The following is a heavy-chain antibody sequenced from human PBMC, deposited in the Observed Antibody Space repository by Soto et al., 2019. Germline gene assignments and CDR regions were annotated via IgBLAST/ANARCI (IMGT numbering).Heavy chain of an antibody. CDR3: AKDMSHLTIVVVVAATRSGPFDY. CDR2: ISGSGGST. Sequence: PGGSLRLSCAASGFTFSSYAMSWVRQAPGKGLEWVSAISGSGGSTYYADSVKGRFTISRDNSKNTLYLQMNSLRAEDTAVYYCAKDMSHLTIVVVVAATRSGPFDYWGQGTLVTVSS. CDR1: GFTFSSYA. D-gene: IGHD2-15*01. V-gene: IGHV3-23*01. J-gene: IGHJ4*02.